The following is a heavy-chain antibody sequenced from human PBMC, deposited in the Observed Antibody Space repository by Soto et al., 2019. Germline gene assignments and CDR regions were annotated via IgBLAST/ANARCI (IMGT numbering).Heavy chain of an antibody. CDR3: TRDIFRTMTTVDY. D-gene: IGHD2-21*01. Sequence: EVQLVESGGGLVEPGRSLRVSCAASGFSFEDHAMNWVRLVPGKGLEWVSGISANGAFVGYANSVKGRFTISRDNAKNSLFRLMSSLRREDTAVYYCTRDIFRTMTTVDYWGQGTLVTVSS. CDR2: ISANGAFV. J-gene: IGHJ4*02. V-gene: IGHV3-9*01. CDR1: GFSFEDHA.